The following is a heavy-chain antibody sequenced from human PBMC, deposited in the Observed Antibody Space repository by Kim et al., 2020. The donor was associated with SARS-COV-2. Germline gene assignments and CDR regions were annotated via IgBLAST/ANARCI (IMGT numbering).Heavy chain of an antibody. D-gene: IGHD7-27*01. CDR2: IGSTGIDK. V-gene: IGHV3-23*01. Sequence: GGSLTLSCAASGFSFSTYAMGWVRQAPGKGLEWVSVIGSTGIDKHYADSVTGRFTISRDNSQNTLYLHMNSLRDEDTAVYYCAKRVPLTGLDFWGQGTLVTVSS. J-gene: IGHJ4*02. CDR1: GFSFSTYA. CDR3: AKRVPLTGLDF.